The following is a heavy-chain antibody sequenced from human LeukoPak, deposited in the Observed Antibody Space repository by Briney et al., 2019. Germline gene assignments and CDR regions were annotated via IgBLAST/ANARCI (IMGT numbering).Heavy chain of an antibody. CDR1: GYTFTTYG. J-gene: IGHJ6*03. CDR2: ITAYNGNT. Sequence: ASVKVSCKASGYTFTTYGIIWVRQAPGQGLEWMGWITAYNGNTNYAQKFQGRVTMTRDTSISTAYMELSRLRSDDTAVYYCARMGSGYDSYYYYMDVWGKGTTVTVSS. D-gene: IGHD5-12*01. CDR3: ARMGSGYDSYYYYMDV. V-gene: IGHV1-18*01.